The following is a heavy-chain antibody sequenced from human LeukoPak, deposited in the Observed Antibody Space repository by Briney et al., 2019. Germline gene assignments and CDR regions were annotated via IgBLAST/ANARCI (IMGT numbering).Heavy chain of an antibody. CDR3: AKDPGLLWFGESQYFDY. J-gene: IGHJ4*02. CDR1: GFTFSSYA. Sequence: PGGSLRLSCAASGFTFSSYAMCWVRQAPGKGLEWVSAISGSGGSTYYADSVKGRFTISRDNAKNTLYLQMNSLRAEDTAVYYCAKDPGLLWFGESQYFDYWGQGTLVTVSS. D-gene: IGHD3-10*01. V-gene: IGHV3-23*01. CDR2: ISGSGGST.